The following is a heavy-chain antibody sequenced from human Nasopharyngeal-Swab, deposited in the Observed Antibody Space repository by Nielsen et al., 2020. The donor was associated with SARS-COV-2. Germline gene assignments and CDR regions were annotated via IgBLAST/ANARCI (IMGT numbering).Heavy chain of an antibody. CDR1: GGSVSSNDW. CDR2: ISHSGRI. CDR3: ARGDLVVVPSPILGMGPFFYYFYVDV. V-gene: IGHV4-4*01. J-gene: IGHJ6*03. Sequence: LSLTCAVSGGSVSSNDWWTWVRPSLGKGLARIGEISHSGRIIYNPSLKNRVTLSMDKTKRQFSLRLTSVSAADTAVYFCARGDLVVVPSPILGMGPFFYYFYVDVWGKGTTVTVSS. D-gene: IGHD2-2*01.